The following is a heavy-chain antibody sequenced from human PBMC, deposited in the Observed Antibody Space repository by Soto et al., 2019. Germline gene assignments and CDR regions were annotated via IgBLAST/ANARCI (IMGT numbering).Heavy chain of an antibody. J-gene: IGHJ4*02. V-gene: IGHV3-30-3*01. CDR1: GFTFSSYA. Sequence: QVQLVESGGGVVQPGRSLRLSCAASGFTFSSYAMHWVRQAPGKGLEWVAVISYDGSNKYYADSVKGRFTISRDNSKNTLYLQMNRLRAEDTAVYYCARDVGGLYCSSTSWLPDYWGQGTLVTVSS. D-gene: IGHD2-2*01. CDR2: ISYDGSNK. CDR3: ARDVGGLYCSSTSWLPDY.